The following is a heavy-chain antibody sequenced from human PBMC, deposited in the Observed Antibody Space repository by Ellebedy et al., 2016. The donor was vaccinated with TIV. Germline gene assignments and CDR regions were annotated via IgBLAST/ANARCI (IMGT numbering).Heavy chain of an antibody. J-gene: IGHJ4*02. CDR1: GYTFTSYG. V-gene: IGHV1-18*04. Sequence: AASVKVSCKASGYTFTSYGFSWVRQAPGQGLEWMGWISAYNGNRNYTQKVQGRVTMTTDTSTSTVYMELRSLRSDDTAIYYSARDRGQVVGSRILDYWGQGTLVTVSS. CDR2: ISAYNGNR. CDR3: ARDRGQVVGSRILDY. D-gene: IGHD2-15*01.